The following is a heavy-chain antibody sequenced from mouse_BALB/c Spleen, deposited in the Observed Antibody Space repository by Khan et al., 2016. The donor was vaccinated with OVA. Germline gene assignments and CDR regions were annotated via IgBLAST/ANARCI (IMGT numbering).Heavy chain of an antibody. CDR2: ISYSGVT. Sequence: EVQLVESGPGLVKPSQSLSLTCTVTGYSITSGYAWNWIRQFPGNKLEWMGYISYSGVTNYTPSLKSRISITRDTSKNQFFLQLNSVTTEDTATYYCARGNYDGYYFDYWGQGTTLTVSS. CDR1: GYSITSGYA. D-gene: IGHD2-4*01. J-gene: IGHJ2*01. CDR3: ARGNYDGYYFDY. V-gene: IGHV3-2*02.